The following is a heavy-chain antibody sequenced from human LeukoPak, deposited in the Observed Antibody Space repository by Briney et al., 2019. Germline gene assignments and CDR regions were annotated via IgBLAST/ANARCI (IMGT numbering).Heavy chain of an antibody. CDR2: IYPGDSDT. V-gene: IGHV5-51*01. CDR3: ERRLGMLQPVDY. D-gene: IGHD7-27*01. J-gene: IGHJ4*02. CDR1: GSSFTTYW. Sequence: GASLQISGKGSGSSFTTYWIGWGRQLPGKGLEGMGTIYPGDSDTRYSPSFQGQVTISADKSISTAYLQWSSLKAADTAMYYCERRLGMLQPVDYWGQGTLVSVSS.